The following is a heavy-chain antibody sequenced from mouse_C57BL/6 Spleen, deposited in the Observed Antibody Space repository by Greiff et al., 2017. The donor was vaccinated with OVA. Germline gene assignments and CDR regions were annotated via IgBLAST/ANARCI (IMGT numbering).Heavy chain of an antibody. CDR1: GYAFTNYL. D-gene: IGHD1-1*01. Sequence: QVQLKESGAELVRPGTSVKVSCKASGYAFTNYLIEWVKQRPGQGLEWIGVINPGSGGTNYNEKFKGKATLTADKSSSTAYMQLSSLTSEDTAVDFCARRDYYGSRGGYFDYWGQGTTLTVSS. CDR3: ARRDYYGSRGGYFDY. CDR2: INPGSGGT. J-gene: IGHJ2*01. V-gene: IGHV1-54*01.